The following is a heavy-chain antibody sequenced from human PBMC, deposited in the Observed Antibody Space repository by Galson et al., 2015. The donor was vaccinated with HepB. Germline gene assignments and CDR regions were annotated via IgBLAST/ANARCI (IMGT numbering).Heavy chain of an antibody. CDR3: ARLSIAARLGWFDP. D-gene: IGHD6-6*01. CDR1: GFTFSSYW. V-gene: IGHV3-7*01. Sequence: SVRLSCAASGFTFSSYWMSWVRQAPGKGLEWVANIKQDGSEKYYVDSVKGRFTISRDNAKNSLYLQMNSLRAEDTAVYYCARLSIAARLGWFDPWGQGTLVTVSS. CDR2: IKQDGSEK. J-gene: IGHJ5*02.